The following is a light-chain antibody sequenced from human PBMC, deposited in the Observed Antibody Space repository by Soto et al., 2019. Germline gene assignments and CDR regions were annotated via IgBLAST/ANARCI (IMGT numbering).Light chain of an antibody. CDR1: SSDVGGYNY. V-gene: IGLV2-14*03. CDR2: DVS. CDR3: CSYTTSNTRQIV. J-gene: IGLJ1*01. Sequence: QSVLTHPASGSGSPGQSITISCTGTSSDVGGYNYVSWYQQHPGKAPKFMIYDVSSRPSGVSNRFSGSKSGNTASLTISGLQAEXEADYYCCSYTTSNTRQIVFGTGTKVTV.